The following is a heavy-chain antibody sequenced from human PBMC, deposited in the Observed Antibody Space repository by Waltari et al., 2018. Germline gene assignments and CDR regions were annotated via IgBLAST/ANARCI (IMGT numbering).Heavy chain of an antibody. CDR1: GFTFSSYA. J-gene: IGHJ4*02. D-gene: IGHD3-3*01. CDR3: AKAPYDFWSGYPY. CDR2: ISGSGGRT. V-gene: IGHV3-23*01. Sequence: EVQLLESGGGLVQPGGSLRLSCAASGFTFSSYAMSWVRQAPGKGLEWVSAISGSGGRTYYADSVKGRFTISRDNSKNTLYLQMNSLRAEDTAVYYCAKAPYDFWSGYPYWGQGTLVTVSS.